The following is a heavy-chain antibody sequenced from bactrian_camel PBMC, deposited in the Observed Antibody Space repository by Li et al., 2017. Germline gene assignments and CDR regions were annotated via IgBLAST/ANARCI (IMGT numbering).Heavy chain of an antibody. CDR3: AAALRTACSGGVHFAPNF. D-gene: IGHD2*01. CDR1: GNTFSRYC. CDR2: ISTGGGIT. V-gene: IGHV3S1*01. Sequence: HVQLVESGGGSVQAGGSLRLSCATSGNTFSRYCMSWFRQAPGKEREGVAAISTGGGITYYIDSVKGRFTISRDNAKDNLYLQMNSLKPEDAGMYYCAAALRTACSGGVHFAPNFWGQGTQVTVS. J-gene: IGHJ4*01.